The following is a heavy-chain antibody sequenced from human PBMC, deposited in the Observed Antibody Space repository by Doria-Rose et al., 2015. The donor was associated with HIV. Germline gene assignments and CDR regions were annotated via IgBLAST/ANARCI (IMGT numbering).Heavy chain of an antibody. CDR1: GGPFSGYY. CDR2: INHSGST. J-gene: IGHJ6*02. CDR3: ARGLLRGGWNDVDYYYGMDV. V-gene: IGHV4-34*01. Sequence: QVQLQQWGAGLVKPSETLSLTCAVFGGPFSGYYWSWIRQPPGKWLELIGEINHSGSTNYTTSLKSRVTISLVTSKNLFSLKLSSVTAADTAVYYCARGLLRGGWNDVDYYYGMDVWGQGTTVTVSS. D-gene: IGHD1-1*01.